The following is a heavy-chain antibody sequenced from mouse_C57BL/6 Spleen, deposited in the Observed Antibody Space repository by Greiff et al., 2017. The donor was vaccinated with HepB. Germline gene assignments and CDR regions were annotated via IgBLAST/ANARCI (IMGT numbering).Heavy chain of an antibody. Sequence: VKLQQPGAELVRPGSSVKLSCKASGYTFTSYWMHWVKQRPIQGLEWIGNIDPSDSETHYNQKFKDKATLTVDKSSSTAYMQLSSLTSEDSAVYYCARPGGSSPWFAYWGQGTLVTVSA. D-gene: IGHD1-1*01. CDR1: GYTFTSYW. V-gene: IGHV1-52*01. CDR2: IDPSDSET. CDR3: ARPGGSSPWFAY. J-gene: IGHJ3*01.